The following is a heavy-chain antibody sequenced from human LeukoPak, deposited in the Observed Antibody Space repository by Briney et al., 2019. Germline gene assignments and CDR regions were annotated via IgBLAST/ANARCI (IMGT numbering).Heavy chain of an antibody. Sequence: SETLSLTCTVSGGSISSSSYYWGWIRQPPGKGLEWIGSIYYSGSTYYNPSLKSRVTISVDTSKNQFSLKLSSVTAADTAVYYCARMYGSGSYPGYWGQGTLVTVSS. V-gene: IGHV4-39*01. CDR1: GGSISSSSYY. J-gene: IGHJ4*02. D-gene: IGHD3-10*01. CDR2: IYYSGST. CDR3: ARMYGSGSYPGY.